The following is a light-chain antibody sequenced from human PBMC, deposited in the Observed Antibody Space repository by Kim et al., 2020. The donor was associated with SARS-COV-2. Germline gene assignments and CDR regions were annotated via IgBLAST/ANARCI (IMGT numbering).Light chain of an antibody. CDR1: SGSIDDNY. CDR2: EDD. CDR3: QSYNRDNVL. J-gene: IGLJ2*01. Sequence: SVTITCTRNSGSIDDNYVQWYQQRPGGVPTAVIYEDDQRPSGVSDRFSGSIDNSSNSASLTISGLRTEDEADYYCQSYNRDNVLFGGGTQLTVL. V-gene: IGLV6-57*03.